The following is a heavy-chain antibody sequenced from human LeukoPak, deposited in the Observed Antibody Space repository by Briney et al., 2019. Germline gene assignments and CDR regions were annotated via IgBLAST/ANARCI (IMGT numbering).Heavy chain of an antibody. CDR1: GYTFTGYY. CDR3: ARVIRDRLQFFDY. J-gene: IGHJ4*02. D-gene: IGHD2-21*01. Sequence: ASVKVSCKASGYTFTGYYMHWVRQAPGQGLEWMGRINPNSGGTNYAQKFQDRVTMTTDTSTSTAYVDLRSLRSDDTAVYYCARVIRDRLQFFDYWGQGTLVTVSS. CDR2: INPNSGGT. V-gene: IGHV1-2*06.